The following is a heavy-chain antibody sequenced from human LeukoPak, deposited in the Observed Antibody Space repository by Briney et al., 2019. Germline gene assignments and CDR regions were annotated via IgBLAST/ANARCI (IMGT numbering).Heavy chain of an antibody. D-gene: IGHD1-26*01. CDR1: GFTFSNAW. Sequence: GSLRLSCAASGFTFSNAWMSWVRQPPGKGLEWIGEIYHSGNTNYNPSLKSRVSISVDKSKNQFSLNLSSVTAADTAVYYCARVVVGAMNRLDPWGQGTLVTVSS. CDR2: IYHSGNT. J-gene: IGHJ5*02. V-gene: IGHV4-4*02. CDR3: ARVVVGAMNRLDP.